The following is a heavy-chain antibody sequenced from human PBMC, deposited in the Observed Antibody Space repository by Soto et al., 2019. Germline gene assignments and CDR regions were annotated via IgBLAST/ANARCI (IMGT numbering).Heavy chain of an antibody. V-gene: IGHV4-4*09. CDR2: TSNSGYT. Sequence: SETLSLTCTFSGASFNSISNHYCSWIRQSPGKGLEWIGYTSNSGYTSYNPSLRSRLSISVDTSKNQVSLNLASVTAADTAVYYCAREGGRYCTGGSCQVDYWGQGTLVTVSS. CDR3: AREGGRYCTGGSCQVDY. J-gene: IGHJ4*02. CDR1: GASFNSISNHY. D-gene: IGHD2-15*01.